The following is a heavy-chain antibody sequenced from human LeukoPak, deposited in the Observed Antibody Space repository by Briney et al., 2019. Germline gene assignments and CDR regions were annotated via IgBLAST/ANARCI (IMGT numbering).Heavy chain of an antibody. V-gene: IGHV4-39*07. Sequence: PSETLSLTCSVSGVSISSGRNYWGWIRQPPGKTLEWIGSIYSRGNTYDNPSLKSRVILLIDTAKNHFSLNLSSVTAADTAVYYCARSDGYGLVGIWGQGTMVTVSS. CDR2: IYSRGNT. J-gene: IGHJ3*02. CDR3: ARSDGYGLVGI. CDR1: GVSISSGRNY. D-gene: IGHD3-10*01.